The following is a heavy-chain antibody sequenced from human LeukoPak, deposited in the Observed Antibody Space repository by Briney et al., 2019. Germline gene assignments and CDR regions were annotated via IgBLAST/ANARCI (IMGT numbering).Heavy chain of an antibody. J-gene: IGHJ4*02. CDR1: GYTFSSYY. V-gene: IGHV1-69*13. Sequence: ASVKVSCKASGYTFSSYYMHWVRQAPGQGLEWMGGIIPIFGTANYAQKFQGRVTITADESTSTAYMELSSLRSEDTAVYYCSSSSSREYYFDYWGQGTLVTVSS. CDR3: SSSSSREYYFDY. CDR2: IIPIFGTA. D-gene: IGHD6-6*01.